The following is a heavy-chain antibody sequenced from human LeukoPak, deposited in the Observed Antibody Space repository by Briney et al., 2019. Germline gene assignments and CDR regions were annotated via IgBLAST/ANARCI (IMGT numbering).Heavy chain of an antibody. D-gene: IGHD3-10*01. CDR1: GYSISSGYY. Sequence: SETLSLTCTVSGYSISSGYYWGWIRQPPGKGLEWIGSIYHSGSTYYNPSLKSRVTISVDTSKNQFSLKLSSVTAADTAVYYCARDPVVLWFGELHAGGAFDIWGQGTMVTVSS. CDR3: ARDPVVLWFGELHAGGAFDI. CDR2: IYHSGST. J-gene: IGHJ3*02. V-gene: IGHV4-38-2*02.